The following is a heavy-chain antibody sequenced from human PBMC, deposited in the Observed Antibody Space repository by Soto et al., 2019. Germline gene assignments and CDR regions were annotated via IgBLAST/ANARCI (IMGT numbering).Heavy chain of an antibody. CDR2: ISAYNGNT. D-gene: IGHD3-22*01. J-gene: IGHJ4*02. V-gene: IGHV1-18*01. CDR3: TREGGDSTGYYFAY. Sequence: QVQLVQSGVEVKKPGASVKVSCKASGYTFPNYGISWVRQAPGQGLEWMGWISAYNGNTNYAQKLQGRVTMTTDTSTTTAYMELRSLRSDDTAMYYCTREGGDSTGYYFAYWGQGTLVTVSS. CDR1: GYTFPNYG.